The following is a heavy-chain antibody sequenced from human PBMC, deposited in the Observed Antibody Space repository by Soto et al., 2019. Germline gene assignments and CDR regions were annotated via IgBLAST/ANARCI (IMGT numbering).Heavy chain of an antibody. CDR2: IYYSGST. CDR1: GGSISSGGYY. V-gene: IGHV4-31*03. CDR3: ARAKGRPHAFDI. J-gene: IGHJ3*02. D-gene: IGHD6-6*01. Sequence: SETLSLTCTVSGGSISSGGYYWSWIRQHPGKGLEWIGYIYYSGSTYYNPSLKSRVTISVDTSKNQFSLKLSSVTAADTAVYYCARAKGRPHAFDIWGQGTMVTVSS.